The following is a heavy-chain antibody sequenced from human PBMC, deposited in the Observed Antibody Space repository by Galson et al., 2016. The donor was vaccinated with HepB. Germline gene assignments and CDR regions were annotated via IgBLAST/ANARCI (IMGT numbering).Heavy chain of an antibody. CDR2: IYPDDSGT. Sequence: QSGAEVKKPGESLKISCEGSGYAFAGYWIGWVRQMPGEGLEWMGIIYPDDSGTRYSPSFLGQVTFSVDKSISTAYLQWSSLEASDTAMYYCARQYYFDSSGYLLPCDHWGQGTLVTVSS. CDR1: GYAFAGYW. V-gene: IGHV5-51*01. D-gene: IGHD3-22*01. CDR3: ARQYYFDSSGYLLPCDH. J-gene: IGHJ4*02.